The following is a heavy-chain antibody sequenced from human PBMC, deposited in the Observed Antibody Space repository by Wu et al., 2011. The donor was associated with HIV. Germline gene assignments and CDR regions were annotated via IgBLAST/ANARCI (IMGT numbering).Heavy chain of an antibody. V-gene: IGHV1-18*01. D-gene: IGHD7-27*01. CDR2: ISSYNGNK. CDR3: ARDGVMTGDGSYYYYSGMDV. Sequence: QVQLVQSGAEVKKPGASVKVSCKASGYTFTSYGLSWVRQAPGQGLEWMGWISSYNGNKNYAQKFQGRVTMTTDTSTSTIYMELRSLRSDDTAAYYCARDGVMTGDGSYYYYSGMDVWGQGTTVTVSS. CDR1: GYTFTSYG. J-gene: IGHJ6*02.